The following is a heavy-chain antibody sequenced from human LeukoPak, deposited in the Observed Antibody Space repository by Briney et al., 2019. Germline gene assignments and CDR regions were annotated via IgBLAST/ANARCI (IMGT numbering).Heavy chain of an antibody. J-gene: IGHJ4*02. D-gene: IGHD1-26*01. CDR3: ARDLGLDY. Sequence: GGSLRLSCAASGFTFSSYSMNWVRQAPGKGLEWVSYISSSSSSIYYAGSVKGRLTISRDNAKNSLYLQMNSLRAEDTAVYYCARDLGLDYWGQATLVTVSS. V-gene: IGHV3-48*01. CDR2: ISSSSSSI. CDR1: GFTFSSYS.